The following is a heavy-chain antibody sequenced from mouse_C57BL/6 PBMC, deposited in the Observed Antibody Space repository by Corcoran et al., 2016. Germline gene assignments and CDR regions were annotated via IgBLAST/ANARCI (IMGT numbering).Heavy chain of an antibody. CDR1: GYTFTDYW. J-gene: IGHJ4*01. Sequence: QVQLQQSGAELMKPGASVKLSCKATGYTFTDYWVEWVKQRPGHGLEWIGEILPGSGSTNYNEKFKGKATFTADTSSYTAYMQLSSLTTEDSASYYCARCSSGYYAMDYWGQGSSVTVSS. CDR3: ARCSSGYYAMDY. V-gene: IGHV1-9*01. D-gene: IGHD3-2*02. CDR2: ILPGSGST.